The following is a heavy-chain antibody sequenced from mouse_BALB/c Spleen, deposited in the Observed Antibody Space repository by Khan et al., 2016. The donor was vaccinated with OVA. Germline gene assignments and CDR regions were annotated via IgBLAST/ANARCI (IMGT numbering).Heavy chain of an antibody. V-gene: IGHV3-8*02. CDR3: ARSTYKYAFAY. D-gene: IGHD1-3*01. J-gene: IGHJ3*01. Sequence: EVQLQESGPSLVQPSQTLSLTCSVTGDSITSGFWSWVRKFPGNKLEYMGYMIYSGYTYYNPSLKGRFSITRHTSKKQYYLQLNSVTTEDTATYYCARSTYKYAFAYWGQGALVTVSA. CDR1: GDSITSGF. CDR2: MIYSGYT.